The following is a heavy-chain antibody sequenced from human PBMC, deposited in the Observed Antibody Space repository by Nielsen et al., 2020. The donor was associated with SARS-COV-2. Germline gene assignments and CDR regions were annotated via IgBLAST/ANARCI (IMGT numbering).Heavy chain of an antibody. V-gene: IGHV1-3*01. CDR2: INAGNGNT. CDR3: ARLRRDGYNYFFGPENYFDY. Sequence: ASVKVSCKASGHTFTSYAMHWVRQAPGQRLEWMGWINAGNGNTKYSQKFQGRVTITRDTSASTAYMELSSLRSEDTAVYYCARLRRDGYNYFFGPENYFDYWGQGTLVTVSS. CDR1: GHTFTSYA. D-gene: IGHD5-24*01. J-gene: IGHJ4*02.